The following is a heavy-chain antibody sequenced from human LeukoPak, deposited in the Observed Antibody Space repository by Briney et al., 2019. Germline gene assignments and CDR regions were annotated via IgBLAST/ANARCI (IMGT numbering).Heavy chain of an antibody. CDR2: INVYNGDT. Sequence: ASVKVSCKASGYTFTSYGISWVRQAPGQGLEWMAWINVYNGDTYYAQKFQGRVTMTTDTSTSTAYMELRSLRAEDTAVYYCARDGGYGSGSYYNVGVDYWGQGTLVTVSS. V-gene: IGHV1-18*01. J-gene: IGHJ4*02. D-gene: IGHD3-10*01. CDR1: GYTFTSYG. CDR3: ARDGGYGSGSYYNVGVDY.